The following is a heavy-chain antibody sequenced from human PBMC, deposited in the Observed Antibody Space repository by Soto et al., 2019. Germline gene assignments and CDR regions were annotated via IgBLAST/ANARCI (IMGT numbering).Heavy chain of an antibody. D-gene: IGHD5-12*01. J-gene: IGHJ5*02. CDR2: INGEGDST. CDR3: TRSFGYNFNS. CDR1: GFIFNTFW. V-gene: IGHV3-74*01. Sequence: EVQLVESGGGLVQPGGSLTLSCTASGFIFNTFWMQWVRQAPGKGPMWVSRINGEGDSTLYAGSVKGRFTISRDNAKNTLYLQMNSLRAEDTAVYYCTRSFGYNFNSWGQGTLVIVSS.